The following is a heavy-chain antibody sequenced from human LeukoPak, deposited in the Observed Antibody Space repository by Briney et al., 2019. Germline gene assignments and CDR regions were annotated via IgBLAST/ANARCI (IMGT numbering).Heavy chain of an antibody. CDR2: IIPIFGTA. CDR1: GGTFSSYA. CDR3: ARARLGGIVVVPAAFDP. D-gene: IGHD2-2*01. V-gene: IGHV1-69*05. J-gene: IGHJ5*02. Sequence: SVKVSCMASGGTFSSYAISWVRQAPGQGLEWMGGIIPIFGTANYAQKFQGRVTITTDESTSTAYMELSSLRSEDTAVYYCARARLGGIVVVPAAFDPWGQGTLVTVSS.